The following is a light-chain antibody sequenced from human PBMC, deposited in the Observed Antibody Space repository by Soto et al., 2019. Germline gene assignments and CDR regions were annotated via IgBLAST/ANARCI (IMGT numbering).Light chain of an antibody. CDR2: GAF. Sequence: EIVLTQSPGTLSLSPGEGATLSCRASQSVSSNNLAWYQQKPGRAPRLLIYGAFNRASDIPHRFSGSGSGTDFTLTISRLEPEDFAVYYCQQYGRSLLTFGGGTKVEIK. CDR3: QQYGRSLLT. CDR1: QSVSSNN. J-gene: IGKJ4*01. V-gene: IGKV3-20*01.